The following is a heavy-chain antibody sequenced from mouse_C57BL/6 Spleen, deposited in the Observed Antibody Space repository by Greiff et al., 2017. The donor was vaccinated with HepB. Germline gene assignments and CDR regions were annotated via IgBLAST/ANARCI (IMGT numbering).Heavy chain of an antibody. D-gene: IGHD2-2*01. J-gene: IGHJ4*01. CDR2: IHPSDSDT. CDR3: AMEGVTTRGDYAMDY. Sequence: QVQLQQPGAELVKPGASVKVSCKASGYTFTSYWMHWVKQRPGQGLEWIGRIHPSDSDTNYNQKFKGKATLTVDKSSSTAYMQLSSLTSEDSAVYYCAMEGVTTRGDYAMDYWGQGTSVTVSS. CDR1: GYTFTSYW. V-gene: IGHV1-74*01.